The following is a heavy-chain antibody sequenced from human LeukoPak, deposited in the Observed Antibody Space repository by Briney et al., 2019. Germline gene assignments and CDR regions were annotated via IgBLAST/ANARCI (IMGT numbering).Heavy chain of an antibody. V-gene: IGHV3-30*18. J-gene: IGHJ4*02. Sequence: GGSLRLSCAASGFTSSSYGMHWVRQAPGKGLEWVAVISYDGSNKYYADSVKGRFTISRDNSKNTLYLQMNSLRAEDTAVYYCAKVPGYDSSGSFDYWGQGTLVTVSS. CDR3: AKVPGYDSSGSFDY. CDR1: GFTSSSYG. CDR2: ISYDGSNK. D-gene: IGHD3-22*01.